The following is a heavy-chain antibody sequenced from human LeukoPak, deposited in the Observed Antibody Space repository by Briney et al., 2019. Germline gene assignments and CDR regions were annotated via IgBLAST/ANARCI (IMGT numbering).Heavy chain of an antibody. CDR2: ISYDGSNK. CDR1: GFTFSSYG. CDR3: ARVYDYDFWSGSLRAFDI. Sequence: PGGSLRLSCAASGFTFSSYGMHWVRQAPGKGLEWVAVISYDGSNKYYADSVKGRFTISRDNSKNTLYLQMNSLRAEDTAVYYCARVYDYDFWSGSLRAFDIWGQGTMVTVSS. V-gene: IGHV3-30*19. J-gene: IGHJ3*02. D-gene: IGHD3-3*01.